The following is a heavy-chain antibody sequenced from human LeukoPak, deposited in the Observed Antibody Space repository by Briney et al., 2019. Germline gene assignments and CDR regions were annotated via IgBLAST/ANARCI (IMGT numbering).Heavy chain of an antibody. CDR1: GGSFSGYY. CDR3: ARHLPGYSYGYEDDY. D-gene: IGHD5-18*01. J-gene: IGHJ4*02. V-gene: IGHV4-39*01. Sequence: SETLSLTCAVYGGSFSGYYWGWIRQPPGKGLEWIGSIYYSGSTYYNPSLKSRVTISVDTSKNQFSLKLSSVTAADTAVYYCARHLPGYSYGYEDDYWGQGTLVTVSS. CDR2: IYYSGST.